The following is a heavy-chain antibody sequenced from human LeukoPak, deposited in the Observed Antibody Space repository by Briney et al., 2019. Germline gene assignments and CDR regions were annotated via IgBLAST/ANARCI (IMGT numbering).Heavy chain of an antibody. CDR3: ARGTQYYDFWSGYYTFYFDY. V-gene: IGHV3-13*01. D-gene: IGHD3-3*01. Sequence: GGSLRLSCAASRFTFSSYDMHWVRQATGKGLEWVSAIGTAGDTYYPGSVKGRFTISRENAKNSLYLQMNSLRAGDTAVYYCARGTQYYDFWSGYYTFYFDYWGQGTLVTVSS. CDR2: IGTAGDT. J-gene: IGHJ4*02. CDR1: RFTFSSYD.